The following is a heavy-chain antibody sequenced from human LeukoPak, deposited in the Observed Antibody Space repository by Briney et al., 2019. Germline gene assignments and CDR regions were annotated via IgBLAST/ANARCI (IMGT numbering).Heavy chain of an antibody. D-gene: IGHD2-15*01. CDR2: IYYSGST. CDR3: ATLFPCSGGSCRDY. J-gene: IGHJ4*02. CDR1: GGSISSSSYY. Sequence: SETLSLTCTVSGGSISSSSYYWGWIRQPPGKGLEWIGSIYYSGSTYYNPSLKSRVTISVDTSKNQFSLKLSSVTAADTAVYYCATLFPCSGGSCRDYWGQGTLVTVSS. V-gene: IGHV4-39*07.